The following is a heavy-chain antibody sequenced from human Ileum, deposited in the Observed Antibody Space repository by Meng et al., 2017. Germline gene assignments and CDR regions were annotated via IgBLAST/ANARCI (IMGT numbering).Heavy chain of an antibody. V-gene: IGHV3-74*01. Sequence: EVQLVDPGGGLVQPGGSLRPSCVASGFSFSSSWMHWVRQASGKGLGWVSRIKGERSRTSYADFVRGRFTISRDNAKNTLFLQINSLRAEDTAVYYCARDLSSEWELLNWGQGTLVTVSS. CDR3: ARDLSSEWELLN. CDR1: GFSFSSSW. J-gene: IGHJ4*02. D-gene: IGHD1-26*01. CDR2: IKGERSRT.